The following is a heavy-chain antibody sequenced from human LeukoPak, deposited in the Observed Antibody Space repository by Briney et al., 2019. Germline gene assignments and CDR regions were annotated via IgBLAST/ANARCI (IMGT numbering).Heavy chain of an antibody. CDR3: AKDAF. V-gene: IGHV3-7*01. J-gene: IGHJ4*02. Sequence: GGSLRLSCAASGFPFDISWLNWVRQAPGKGPEWVATMKPDGSEKYYVDSVKGRFTISRDNAKNSVYLQMDSLRVEDTAVYYRAKDAFWGRGTLVTVSS. CDR1: GFPFDISW. CDR2: MKPDGSEK.